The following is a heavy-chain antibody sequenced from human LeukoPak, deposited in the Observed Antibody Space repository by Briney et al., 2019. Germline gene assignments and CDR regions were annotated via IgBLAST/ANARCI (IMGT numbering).Heavy chain of an antibody. CDR3: ARGGIAVAGDDL. Sequence: GGSLRLSCAASGFTLSPYGMNWVRQAPGKGLEWVSAISSSSTYIYYADSVKGRFNISRDNSKSTLFLQMNSLRVEDRAVYYCARGGIAVAGDDLWGQGTLVTVSA. V-gene: IGHV3-21*01. CDR1: GFTLSPYG. D-gene: IGHD6-19*01. J-gene: IGHJ5*02. CDR2: ISSSSTYI.